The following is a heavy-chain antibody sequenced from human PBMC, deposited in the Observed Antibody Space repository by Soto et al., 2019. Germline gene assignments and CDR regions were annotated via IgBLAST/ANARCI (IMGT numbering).Heavy chain of an antibody. J-gene: IGHJ6*02. D-gene: IGHD6-6*01. V-gene: IGHV3-21*01. CDR1: GFTFSSYS. CDR3: ATMSSGYYGMDV. CDR2: ISSSSSYI. Sequence: EVQLVESGGGLVKPGGSLRLSCAASGFTFSSYSMNWVRQAPGKGLEWVSSISSSSSYIYYADSVKGRFTISRDNAKNSLYLQMNSLRAEDTAVYYCATMSSGYYGMDVWGQGTTVTVSS.